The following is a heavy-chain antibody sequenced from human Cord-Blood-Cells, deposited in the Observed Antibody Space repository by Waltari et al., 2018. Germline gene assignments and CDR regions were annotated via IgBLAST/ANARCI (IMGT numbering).Heavy chain of an antibody. CDR2: IYYSGST. CDR1: GGSISGYY. D-gene: IGHD2-2*01. V-gene: IGHV4-59*01. J-gene: IGHJ3*02. Sequence: QVQLQESGPGLVKPSETLSLTCPVSGGSISGYYWSWIRQPPGKGLEWIGYIYYSGSTNYNPSLKSRVTISVDTSKNQFSLKLSSVTAADTAVYYCARGGGYCSSTSCYAFDIWGQGTMVTVSS. CDR3: ARGGGYCSSTSCYAFDI.